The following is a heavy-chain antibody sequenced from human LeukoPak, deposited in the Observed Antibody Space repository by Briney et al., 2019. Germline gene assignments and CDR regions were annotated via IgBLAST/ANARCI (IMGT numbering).Heavy chain of an antibody. Sequence: GASVKVSCEASGYTFTGYYMHWVRQAPGQGLEWMGWINPNSGGTNYAQKFQGRVTMTRDTSISTAYMELSRLRSDDTAVYYCARDGTHITMIVVVEDAFDIWGQGTMVTVSS. CDR3: ARDGTHITMIVVVEDAFDI. CDR1: GYTFTGYY. CDR2: INPNSGGT. D-gene: IGHD3-22*01. V-gene: IGHV1-2*02. J-gene: IGHJ3*02.